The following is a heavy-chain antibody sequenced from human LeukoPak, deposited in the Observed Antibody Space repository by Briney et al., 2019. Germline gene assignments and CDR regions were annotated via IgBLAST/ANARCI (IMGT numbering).Heavy chain of an antibody. J-gene: IGHJ4*02. Sequence: SETLSLTCAVYGGSFSGYYWSWIRQPPGKGLEWIGEINHSGSTNYNPSLKSRVTISVDTSKNQFSLKLSSVTAAGTAVYYCARASGGGILWGQGTLVTVSS. CDR1: GGSFSGYY. CDR2: INHSGST. CDR3: ARASGGGIL. V-gene: IGHV4-34*01. D-gene: IGHD4-23*01.